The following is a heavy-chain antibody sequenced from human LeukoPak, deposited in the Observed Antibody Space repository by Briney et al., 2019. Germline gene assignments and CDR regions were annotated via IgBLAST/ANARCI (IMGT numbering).Heavy chain of an antibody. D-gene: IGHD3-9*01. CDR2: IYYSGST. J-gene: IGHJ4*02. V-gene: IGHV4-59*01. CDR1: GGSISSYY. Sequence: SETLSLTCTVSGGSISSYYWSWIRQPPGKGLEWIGYIYYSGSTNYNPSLKSRVTISVDTSKNQFSLKLSSVTAADTAVYYCAREYYDILTGSQTPVFDYWGQGTLVTVS. CDR3: AREYYDILTGSQTPVFDY.